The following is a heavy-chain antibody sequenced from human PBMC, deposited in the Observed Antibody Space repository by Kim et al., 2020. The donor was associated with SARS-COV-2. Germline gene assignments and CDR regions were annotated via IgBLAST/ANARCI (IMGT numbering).Heavy chain of an antibody. Sequence: SETLSLTCTVSGDSVSSGSFYWSWIRQPPGKGLEWIGYIHYSGSTNYNPPLKSRVTISVDGSKNQISLQLRLVTAADTAVYYCARAPILWYAPDYWGQGTLVTVSS. CDR3: ARAPILWYAPDY. CDR2: IHYSGST. D-gene: IGHD2-2*01. V-gene: IGHV4-61*01. CDR1: GDSVSSGSFY. J-gene: IGHJ4*02.